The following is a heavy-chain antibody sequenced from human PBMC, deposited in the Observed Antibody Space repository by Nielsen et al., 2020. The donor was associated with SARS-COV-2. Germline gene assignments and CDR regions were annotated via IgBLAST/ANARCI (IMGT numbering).Heavy chain of an antibody. D-gene: IGHD6-19*01. J-gene: IGHJ4*02. CDR3: ASSGWLDH. Sequence: GESLKISCAASGFTFDDYTMHWVRQAPGKGLEWVSLISWDGGSTYYADSVKGRFTISRDNAQSSLYLHMNSLRAEDTAVYYCASSGWLDHWGQGTLVTVSS. CDR1: GFTFDDYT. CDR2: ISWDGGST. V-gene: IGHV3-43*01.